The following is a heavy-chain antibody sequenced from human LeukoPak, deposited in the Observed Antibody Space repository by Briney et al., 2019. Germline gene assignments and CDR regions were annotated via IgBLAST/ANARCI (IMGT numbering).Heavy chain of an antibody. CDR3: ARDVGSYCSSTSCYQDNAFDI. CDR2: IIPIFGTA. Sequence: GASVKVSCKASGGAFSSYAISWVRQAPGQGLEWMGGIIPIFGTANYAQKFQGRVTITTDESTSTAYMELSSLRSEDTAVYYCARDVGSYCSSTSCYQDNAFDIWGQGTMVTVSS. CDR1: GGAFSSYA. D-gene: IGHD2-2*01. J-gene: IGHJ3*02. V-gene: IGHV1-69*05.